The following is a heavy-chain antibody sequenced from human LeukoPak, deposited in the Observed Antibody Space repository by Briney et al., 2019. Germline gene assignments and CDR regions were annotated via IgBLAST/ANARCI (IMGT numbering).Heavy chain of an antibody. V-gene: IGHV3-30-3*01. Sequence: PGRSLRLSCAASGFIFSSYAMHWVRQAPGKGLDWVAVISFDGTNKYYTDSVKGRFTISRDNAKNTLFLQMNSLRAEDTAVYYCARRGTGHGMDVWGQGTTVIVSS. CDR2: ISFDGTNK. D-gene: IGHD1-1*01. CDR3: ARRGTGHGMDV. J-gene: IGHJ6*02. CDR1: GFIFSSYA.